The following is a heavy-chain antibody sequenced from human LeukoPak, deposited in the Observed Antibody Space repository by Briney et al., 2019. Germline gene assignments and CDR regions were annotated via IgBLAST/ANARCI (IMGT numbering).Heavy chain of an antibody. CDR2: ISGSGGST. J-gene: IGHJ5*02. Sequence: GGSLRLSCAASGFTFSSYAMSWVRQAPGKGLEWVSAISGSGGSTYYADSVKGRFTISRDNSKNTLYLQMNSLRAEDTAVYYCAKDMLYGGATEDPNWFDPWGQGTLVTVSS. D-gene: IGHD1-26*01. CDR1: GFTFSSYA. V-gene: IGHV3-23*01. CDR3: AKDMLYGGATEDPNWFDP.